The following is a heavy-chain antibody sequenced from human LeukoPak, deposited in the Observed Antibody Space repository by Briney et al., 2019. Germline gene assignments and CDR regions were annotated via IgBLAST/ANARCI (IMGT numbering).Heavy chain of an antibody. J-gene: IGHJ4*02. D-gene: IGHD1-20*01. CDR1: GGSISSRNYF. CDR3: ASVDYNWNYFHF. Sequence: SETLSLTCSVSGGSISSRNYFWGWIRQPPGQGLGWIGSIFYSGSTYYNPSLKGRVTISLDTSKNQFSLKLSSVTATDTAVYYCASVDYNWNYFHFWGQGTLVTVSS. V-gene: IGHV4-39*01. CDR2: IFYSGST.